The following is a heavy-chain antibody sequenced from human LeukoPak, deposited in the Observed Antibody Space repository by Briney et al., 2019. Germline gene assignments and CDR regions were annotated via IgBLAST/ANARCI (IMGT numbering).Heavy chain of an antibody. V-gene: IGHV4-38-2*01. J-gene: IGHJ4*02. CDR2: VSRSGSD. Sequence: SETLSLTCAVSGDSINSYYWTWIRQPPGKGLEWIGSVSRSGSDYYSSSLKGRVTISIDTSSNLLSLKLAYVTAADTALYYCAGNLGGYYDIFTGPGYFDYWGQGTLATVSS. D-gene: IGHD3-9*01. CDR1: GDSINSYY. CDR3: AGNLGGYYDIFTGPGYFDY.